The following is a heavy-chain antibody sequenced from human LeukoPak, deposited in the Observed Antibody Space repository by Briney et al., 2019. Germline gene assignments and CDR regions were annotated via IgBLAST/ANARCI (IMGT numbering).Heavy chain of an antibody. CDR2: IYYSGST. V-gene: IGHV4-39*01. J-gene: IGHJ4*02. CDR1: GGSISSSSYY. D-gene: IGHD3-3*01. CDR3: ARHSLPSRRFLEWLLPHFDY. Sequence: SETLSLTCTVSGGSISSSSYYWGWIRQPPGKGLEWIGSIYYSGSTYYNPSLKSRVTISVDTSKNQFSLKLSSVTAADTAVYCCARHSLPSRRFLEWLLPHFDYWGQGTLVTVSS.